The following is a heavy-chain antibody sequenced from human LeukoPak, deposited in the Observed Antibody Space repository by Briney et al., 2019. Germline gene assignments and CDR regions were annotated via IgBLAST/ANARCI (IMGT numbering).Heavy chain of an antibody. D-gene: IGHD5-18*01. J-gene: IGHJ3*02. CDR3: ARGGTDTAMVLVRAFDI. Sequence: KASETLSLTCAVSGGSISSSNWWSWVRQPPGKGLEWIGEIYHSGSTNYNPSLKSRVTISVDKSKNQFSLKLSSVTAADTAVYYCARGGTDTAMVLVRAFDIWGQGTMVTVSS. V-gene: IGHV4-4*02. CDR2: IYHSGST. CDR1: GGSISSSNW.